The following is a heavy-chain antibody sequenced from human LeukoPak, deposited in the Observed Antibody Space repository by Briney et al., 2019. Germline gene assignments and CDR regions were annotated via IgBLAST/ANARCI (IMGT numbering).Heavy chain of an antibody. J-gene: IGHJ4*02. V-gene: IGHV4-38-2*02. CDR1: GYSTSSGYY. Sequence: SETLSLTCTVSGYSTSSGYYWGWIRQPPGKGLEWIGSIYHSGSTYYNPSLKSRVTISVDTSKNQFSLKLSSVTAADTAVYYCASCGGDIVATIDYWGQGTLVTVSS. CDR3: ASCGGDIVATIDY. CDR2: IYHSGST. D-gene: IGHD5-12*01.